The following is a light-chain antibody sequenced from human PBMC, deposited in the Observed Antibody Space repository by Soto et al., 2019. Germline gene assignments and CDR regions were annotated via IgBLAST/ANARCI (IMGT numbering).Light chain of an antibody. CDR2: GGS. Sequence: EIVLTQSPGTLSLSPGERATLSCRASQSVSSIYLAWYQKKPGQAPRLLIYGGSSMATGIPDRFSGSGSGTDFTLTISRLEPEDFAVYYCQQYGLSPRTFGQGTKVEIK. CDR3: QQYGLSPRT. J-gene: IGKJ1*01. CDR1: QSVSSIY. V-gene: IGKV3-20*01.